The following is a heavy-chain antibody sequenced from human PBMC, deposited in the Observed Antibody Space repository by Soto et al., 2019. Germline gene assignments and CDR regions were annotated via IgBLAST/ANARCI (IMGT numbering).Heavy chain of an antibody. Sequence: ASVKVSCKVSGYTLTELSIHWVRQAPGKGLEWMGWINPNSGGTNYAQKFQGWVTMTRDTSISTAYMELSRLRSDDTAVYYCARDQRATQLGYCISTSCLHYYYYGMDVWGQGTTVTVSS. CDR2: INPNSGGT. J-gene: IGHJ6*02. CDR1: GYTLTELS. CDR3: ARDQRATQLGYCISTSCLHYYYYGMDV. D-gene: IGHD2-2*01. V-gene: IGHV1-2*04.